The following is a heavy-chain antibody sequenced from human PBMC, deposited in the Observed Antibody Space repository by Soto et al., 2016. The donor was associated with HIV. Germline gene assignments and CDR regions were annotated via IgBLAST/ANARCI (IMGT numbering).Heavy chain of an antibody. Sequence: DVELLESGGGLVQPGGSLKVSCEGSGFTFSSYTMNWVRQSSGKGLEWVSGIGGSGGNIYYADSVKGRFTISRDNSKNTLYLQMNSLRAEDTAVYYCGRARHCSGGSCFLDYWGQGTRVTVSS. CDR1: GFTFSSYT. D-gene: IGHD2-15*01. V-gene: IGHV3-23*01. CDR2: IGGSGGNI. CDR3: GRARHCSGGSCFLDY. J-gene: IGHJ4*02.